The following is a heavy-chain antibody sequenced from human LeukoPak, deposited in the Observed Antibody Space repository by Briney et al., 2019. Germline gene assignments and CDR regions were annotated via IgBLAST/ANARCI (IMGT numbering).Heavy chain of an antibody. V-gene: IGHV4-59*12. CDR3: ARSGVWSGYYRPYYYMDV. J-gene: IGHJ6*03. Sequence: SETLSLTCSVSGGSISGYYWSWIRQPPGKELEWIAYIYYSGTTNYNPSLKSRVTISVDTSKNQFSLKLSSVTAADTAVYYCARSGVWSGYYRPYYYMDVWGKGTTVTVSS. CDR2: IYYSGTT. CDR1: GGSISGYY. D-gene: IGHD3-3*01.